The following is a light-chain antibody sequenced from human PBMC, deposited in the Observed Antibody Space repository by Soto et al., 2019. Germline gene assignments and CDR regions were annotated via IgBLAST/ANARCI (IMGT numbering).Light chain of an antibody. CDR1: QGVANH. V-gene: IGKV1-27*01. CDR2: AAS. CDR3: QEYDSVRLT. Sequence: DIQMTQSPSSLSASVGDTVTITCRASQGVANHLAWYQQKPGGVPELLISAASTLPSGVPSRFSGSGSKKDFTLTITSLQPGDVATYYCQEYDSVRLTFGGGTKVEVK. J-gene: IGKJ4*01.